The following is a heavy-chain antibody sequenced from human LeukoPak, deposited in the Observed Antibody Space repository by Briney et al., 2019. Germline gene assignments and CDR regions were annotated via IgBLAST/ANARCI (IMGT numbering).Heavy chain of an antibody. CDR3: ARVGTMVRGVSYGAFDI. J-gene: IGHJ3*02. V-gene: IGHV7-4-1*02. CDR2: INTNTGNP. Sequence: ASVKVSCKASGYTFTSYAMNWVRQAPGQGLEWMGWINTNTGNPTYAQGFTGRFVFSLDTSVSTAYLQISSLKAEDTAVYYCARVGTMVRGVSYGAFDIWGQGTMVTVSS. CDR1: GYTFTSYA. D-gene: IGHD3-10*01.